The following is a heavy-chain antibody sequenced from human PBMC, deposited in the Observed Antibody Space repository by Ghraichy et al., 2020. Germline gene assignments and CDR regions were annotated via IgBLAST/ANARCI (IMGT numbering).Heavy chain of an antibody. D-gene: IGHD6-6*01. J-gene: IGHJ6*02. CDR3: ARLPYSSSVSYYGMDV. Sequence: SETLSLTCTVSIGSINNYYWSWIRQSPGKGLECIGYIYYSGTTKYNPSLKSRVTISVDTSKNQLSLKLSSVTAADTAVYYCARLPYSSSVSYYGMDVWGQGTTVTVSS. CDR2: IYYSGTT. CDR1: IGSINNYY. V-gene: IGHV4-59*01.